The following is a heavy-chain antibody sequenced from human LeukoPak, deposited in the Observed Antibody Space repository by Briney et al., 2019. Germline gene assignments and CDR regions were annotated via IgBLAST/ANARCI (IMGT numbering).Heavy chain of an antibody. CDR1: GFTFTSSD. J-gene: IGHJ4*02. Sequence: PGGSLRLSCAASGFTFTSSDMSWVRQAPGKGLEWVSSISGGSTYYAESVKGRFTISRDNAQSLLYLQMNSLRAEDTAVYYCARDFLYGDTRDYWGQGTLVTVSS. CDR3: ARDFLYGDTRDY. D-gene: IGHD2/OR15-2a*01. V-gene: IGHV3-21*06. CDR2: ISGGST.